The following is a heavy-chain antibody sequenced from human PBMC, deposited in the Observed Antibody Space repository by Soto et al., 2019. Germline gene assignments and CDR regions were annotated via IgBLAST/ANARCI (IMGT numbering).Heavy chain of an antibody. D-gene: IGHD6-6*01. V-gene: IGHV3-21*01. CDR2: ISSSSSYI. J-gene: IGHJ6*02. CDR3: ARMASIAGMDV. Sequence: GGSLRLSCAASGFTFSSYSMNWVRQAPGKGLEWVSSISSSSSYIYYADSVKGRFTISRDNAENSLYLQMNSLRAGDTAVYYCARMASIAGMDVWGQGTTVTVSS. CDR1: GFTFSSYS.